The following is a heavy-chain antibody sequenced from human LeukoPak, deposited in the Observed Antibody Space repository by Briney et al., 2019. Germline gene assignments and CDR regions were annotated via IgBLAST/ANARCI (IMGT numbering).Heavy chain of an antibody. V-gene: IGHV1-2*02. CDR2: INPNSGGT. Sequence: ASVQVSCKASGYTFNGYYMHWVRQAPGQGLEWMGWINPNSGGTNYAQKSQGRVTMTRDTPISTAYMELSRLRSDATAVYYCARCLVAILPGYYPNWFDPWGQGTLVTVSS. D-gene: IGHD3-9*01. CDR3: ARCLVAILPGYYPNWFDP. CDR1: GYTFNGYY. J-gene: IGHJ5*02.